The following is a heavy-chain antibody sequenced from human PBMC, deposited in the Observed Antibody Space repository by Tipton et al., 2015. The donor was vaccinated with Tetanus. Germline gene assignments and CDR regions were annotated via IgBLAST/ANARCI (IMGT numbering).Heavy chain of an antibody. CDR1: GDSISSGNYR. D-gene: IGHD5-12*01. Sequence: TLSLTCTVSGDSISSGNYRYNWIRQLPGKGLEWIGYIYHTGTTYYNPSFKSRVSISVDTSMSQFSLELNSVTAADTAVYYCARDSWLFYAMDVWGQGATVAVSS. V-gene: IGHV4-31*03. CDR2: IYHTGTT. J-gene: IGHJ6*02. CDR3: ARDSWLFYAMDV.